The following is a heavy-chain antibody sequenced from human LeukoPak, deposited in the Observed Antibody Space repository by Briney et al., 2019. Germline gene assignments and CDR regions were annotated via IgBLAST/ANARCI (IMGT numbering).Heavy chain of an antibody. CDR1: GYTFTSFY. Sequence: VASVKVSCKASGYTFTSFYMHWVRQAPGQGFEWMGWINPNNGGTNYAQKFQGRVTMTRDTSISTAYMELSRLRSDDTAVYYCARDPGGDYYGSGSWDHFDYWGQGTLVTVSS. V-gene: IGHV1-2*02. J-gene: IGHJ4*02. D-gene: IGHD3-10*01. CDR2: INPNNGGT. CDR3: ARDPGGDYYGSGSWDHFDY.